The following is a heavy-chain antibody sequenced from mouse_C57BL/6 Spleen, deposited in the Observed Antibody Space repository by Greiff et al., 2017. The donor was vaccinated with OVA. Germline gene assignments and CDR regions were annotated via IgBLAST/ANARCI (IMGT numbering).Heavy chain of an antibody. CDR1: GYTFTSYW. CDR2: INPSSGYT. Sequence: VQLQQSGAELAKPGASVKLSCKASGYTFTSYWMHWVKQRPGQGLEWIGYINPSSGYTKYNQKFKDKATLTADKSSSTAYMQLSSLTYEDSAVYDCARGYGSSGGYFDVWGTGTTVTVSS. V-gene: IGHV1-7*01. CDR3: ARGYGSSGGYFDV. D-gene: IGHD1-1*01. J-gene: IGHJ1*03.